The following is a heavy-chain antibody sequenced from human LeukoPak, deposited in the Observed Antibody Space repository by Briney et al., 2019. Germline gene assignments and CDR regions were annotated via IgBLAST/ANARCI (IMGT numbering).Heavy chain of an antibody. D-gene: IGHD3-3*01. V-gene: IGHV3-11*04. Sequence: GGSLRLSCAASGFTINDYYMSWLRQAPGKGLEWVSYISSSGSTIYYADSVKGRFTISRGNAKNSLYLQMNSLRAEDTAVYYCARDGMYYDFWSGMTPPADYWGQGTLVTVSS. CDR1: GFTINDYY. CDR3: ARDGMYYDFWSGMTPPADY. CDR2: ISSSGSTI. J-gene: IGHJ4*02.